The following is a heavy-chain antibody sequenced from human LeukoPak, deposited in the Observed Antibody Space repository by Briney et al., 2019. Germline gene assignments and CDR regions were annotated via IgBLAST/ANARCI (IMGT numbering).Heavy chain of an antibody. D-gene: IGHD4-23*01. V-gene: IGHV3-21*01. CDR2: ISSSSSYI. Sequence: PGGSLRLSCAASGFTFSSYSMNWVRHAPGKGLEWVSSISSSSSYIYYADSVKGRFSISRDNAKNSLYLQMNSVRAEDTAVYYCAGTTTVVTCDFDYWGQGTLVTVSS. J-gene: IGHJ4*02. CDR1: GFTFSSYS. CDR3: AGTTTVVTCDFDY.